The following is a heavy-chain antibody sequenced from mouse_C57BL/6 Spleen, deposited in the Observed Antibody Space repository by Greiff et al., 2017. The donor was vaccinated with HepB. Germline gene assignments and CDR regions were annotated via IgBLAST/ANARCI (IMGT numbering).Heavy chain of an antibody. Sequence: EVKLVESGGGLVKPGGSLKLSCAASGFTFSSYAMSWVRQTPEKRLEWVATISDGGSYTYYPDNVKGRFTISRDNAKNNLYLQMSHLKSEDTAMYYCARDYYGSSSALDYWGQGTTLTVSS. CDR2: ISDGGSYT. V-gene: IGHV5-4*01. D-gene: IGHD1-1*01. CDR1: GFTFSSYA. CDR3: ARDYYGSSSALDY. J-gene: IGHJ2*01.